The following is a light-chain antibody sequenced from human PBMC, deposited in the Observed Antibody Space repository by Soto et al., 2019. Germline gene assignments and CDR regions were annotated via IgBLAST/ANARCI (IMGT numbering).Light chain of an antibody. J-gene: IGKJ3*01. CDR1: QDIGGW. V-gene: IGKV1-12*02. Sequence: DIQMTQSPSSLSASVGDRVTITCQASQDIGGWLAWFQQKPGKAPKLLIYDASNLQSGVPPRFSGSGSGTDFTLTISSLQPEDFATYYCQQAYGLPFTFGPGTKVDIK. CDR3: QQAYGLPFT. CDR2: DAS.